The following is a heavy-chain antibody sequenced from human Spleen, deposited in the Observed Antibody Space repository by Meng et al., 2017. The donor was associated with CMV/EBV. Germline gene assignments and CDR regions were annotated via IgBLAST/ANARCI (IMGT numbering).Heavy chain of an antibody. D-gene: IGHD3-10*01. J-gene: IGHJ4*02. Sequence: GGSLRLSCAASGFTFSSYWMHWVRQAPGKGLVWVSRINSDGSSISYADSVKGRFTISRDNAKNTLYLQMNSLRAEDTALYYCARDPTRYGSGSYYVDYWGQGTLVTVSS. CDR2: INSDGSSI. CDR3: ARDPTRYGSGSYYVDY. V-gene: IGHV3-74*01. CDR1: GFTFSSYW.